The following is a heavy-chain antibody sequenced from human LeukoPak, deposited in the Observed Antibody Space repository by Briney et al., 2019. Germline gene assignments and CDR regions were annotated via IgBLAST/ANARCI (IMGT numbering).Heavy chain of an antibody. CDR3: ARGALYCSSTSCPLGFDP. CDR2: ISAYNGNT. CDR1: GYTFTSYY. J-gene: IGHJ5*02. Sequence: ASVKVSCKASGYTFTSYYMHWVRQAPGQGLEWMGWISAYNGNTNYAQKLQGRVTMTTDTSTSTAYMELRSLRSDDTAVYYCARGALYCSSTSCPLGFDPWGQGTLVTVSS. V-gene: IGHV1-18*04. D-gene: IGHD2-2*01.